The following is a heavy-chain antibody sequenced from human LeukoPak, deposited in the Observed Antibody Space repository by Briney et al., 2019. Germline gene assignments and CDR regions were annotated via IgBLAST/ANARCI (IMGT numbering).Heavy chain of an antibody. CDR2: ISDSGDNT. CDR1: GFTFNGYA. V-gene: IGHV3-23*01. Sequence: GGSLRLSCAASGFTFNGYAMNWVRQAPGKGLEWVSAISDSGDNTYYADSVRGRFTISRDNSKNTLYLQMNSLRAEDTAVYYCAKAMTKGPPFDYWGQGTLVTVSS. CDR3: AKAMTKGPPFDY. D-gene: IGHD3-22*01. J-gene: IGHJ4*02.